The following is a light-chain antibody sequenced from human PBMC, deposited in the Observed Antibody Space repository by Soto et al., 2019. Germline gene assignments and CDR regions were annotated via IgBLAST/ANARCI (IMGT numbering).Light chain of an antibody. CDR3: QHYNSYSEA. CDR1: QTISSW. Sequence: DIQMTPSPSTLSGSPVARVTITCRASQTISSWLAWYQQKPGKAPKLLIYKASTLKSGVPSRFSGSGSGTEFTLTISSLQPDDFATYYCQHYNSYSEAFGQGTKVDIK. CDR2: KAS. V-gene: IGKV1-5*03. J-gene: IGKJ1*01.